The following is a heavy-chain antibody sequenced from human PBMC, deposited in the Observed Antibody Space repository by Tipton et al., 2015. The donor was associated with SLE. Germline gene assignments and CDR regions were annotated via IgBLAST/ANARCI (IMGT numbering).Heavy chain of an antibody. V-gene: IGHV4-59*08. CDR1: GGSISSHY. Sequence: TLSLTCTVSGGSISSHYWSWIRQPPGKGLEWIGEIYHSGSTNYNPSLKSRVTISVDKSKNQFSLKLSSVTAADTAVYYCARCRGDSSSAGPRYYFDYWGQGTLVTVSS. J-gene: IGHJ4*02. D-gene: IGHD6-6*01. CDR2: IYHSGST. CDR3: ARCRGDSSSAGPRYYFDY.